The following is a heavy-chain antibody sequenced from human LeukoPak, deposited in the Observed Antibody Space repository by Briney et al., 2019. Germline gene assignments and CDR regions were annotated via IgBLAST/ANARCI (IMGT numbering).Heavy chain of an antibody. CDR2: ISWNSGSI. Sequence: GRSLRLSCAASGFTFDDYAMHWVRQAPGKGLEWVSGISWNSGSIGYADSVKGRFTISRDNAKNSLYLQMNSLRAEDTALYYCAKGLGLPSYYYGMDVWGQGTTVTVSS. CDR1: GFTFDDYA. D-gene: IGHD2/OR15-2a*01. J-gene: IGHJ6*02. V-gene: IGHV3-9*01. CDR3: AKGLGLPSYYYGMDV.